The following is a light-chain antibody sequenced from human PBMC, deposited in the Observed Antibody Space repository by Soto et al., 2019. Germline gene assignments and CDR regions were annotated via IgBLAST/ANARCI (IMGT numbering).Light chain of an antibody. CDR1: QSISSY. V-gene: IGKV1-5*01. J-gene: IGKJ2*01. Sequence: DIQMTQSPSTLSASVGDRVTITCRASQSISSYLAWYQQKPGKPPKLLIYDASKLESGVTSRFSGSGSGTEFTLAIASLQPDAFATYYCQQYTTYSYTFGQGTKLEIK. CDR3: QQYTTYSYT. CDR2: DAS.